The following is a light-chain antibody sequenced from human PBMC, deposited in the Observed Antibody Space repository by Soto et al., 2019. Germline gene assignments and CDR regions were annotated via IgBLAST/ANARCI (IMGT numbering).Light chain of an antibody. Sequence: QSALTQPASVSESPGQSITISCTGTSSDVGRYNYVSWYQQHPGKAPKLMIYDVNNRPSGVSNRFSGSKSGNTASLTISGLQAEDEADYYCSSYTSSSTRVVFGGGTKLTVL. V-gene: IGLV2-14*01. CDR2: DVN. CDR1: SSDVGRYNY. CDR3: SSYTSSSTRVV. J-gene: IGLJ2*01.